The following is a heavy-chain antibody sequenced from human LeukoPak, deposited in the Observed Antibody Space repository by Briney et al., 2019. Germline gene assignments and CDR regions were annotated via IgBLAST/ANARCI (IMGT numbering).Heavy chain of an antibody. CDR2: INHSGST. D-gene: IGHD5-18*01. J-gene: IGHJ5*02. CDR3: ARGRRGYSYGQNWFDP. CDR1: GGSFSGYY. Sequence: SETLSLTCAVYGGSFSGYYWSWIRQPPGKGLEWIGEINHSGSTNYNPSLKSRVTISVDTSKNQFSLKLSSVTAADTAVYYCARGRRGYSYGQNWFDPCGQGTLVTVSS. V-gene: IGHV4-34*01.